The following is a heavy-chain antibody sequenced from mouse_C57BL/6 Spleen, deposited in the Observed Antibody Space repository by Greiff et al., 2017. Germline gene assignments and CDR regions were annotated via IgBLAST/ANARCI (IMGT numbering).Heavy chain of an antibody. Sequence: QVQLQQSGAELARPGASVKLSCKASGYTFTSYGISWVKQRTGQGLEWIGEIYPRSGNTYYNEKLKGKATLTADKSYSNAYMELRSLTSEDSAVYFCAMGLKDYYAMDYWGQGTSVTVSS. CDR2: IYPRSGNT. J-gene: IGHJ4*01. CDR3: AMGLKDYYAMDY. CDR1: GYTFTSYG. V-gene: IGHV1-81*01.